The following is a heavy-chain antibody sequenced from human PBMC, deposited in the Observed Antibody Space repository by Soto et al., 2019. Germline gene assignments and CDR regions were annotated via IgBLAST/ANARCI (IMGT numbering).Heavy chain of an antibody. J-gene: IGHJ4*02. CDR3: ARDLPPVDY. CDR1: GYTFSSYH. CDR2: ISAYNGNT. Sequence: QIQLVQSGAEVKKPGASVKVSCKASGYTFSSYHITWVRQAPGQGLEWMGWISAYNGNTNYAQNLQGRVTMTTAPSTSTAYMELRSLSSADTAVYYCARDLPPVDYWGQGTLVTVSS. V-gene: IGHV1-18*01.